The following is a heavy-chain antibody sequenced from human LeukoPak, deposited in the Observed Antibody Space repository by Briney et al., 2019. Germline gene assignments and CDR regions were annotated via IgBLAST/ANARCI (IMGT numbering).Heavy chain of an antibody. D-gene: IGHD3-10*01. CDR3: AGYYYGSGSYYRKAFDY. CDR2: IIPIFGTA. V-gene: IGHV1-69*13. CDR1: GGTFSSYA. Sequence: APVKVPYKASGGTFSSYAISWVRQAPGQGLEWMGGIIPIFGTANYAQKFQGRVTITADESTSTAYMELSSLRSEDTAVYYCAGYYYGSGSYYRKAFDYWGQGTLVTVSS. J-gene: IGHJ4*02.